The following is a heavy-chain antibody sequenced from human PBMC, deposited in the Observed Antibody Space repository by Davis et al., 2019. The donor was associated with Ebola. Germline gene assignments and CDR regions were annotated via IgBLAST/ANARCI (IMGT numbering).Heavy chain of an antibody. J-gene: IGHJ3*02. D-gene: IGHD3-3*01. Sequence: PGGSLRLSCAASGFTFSSYGMHWVRQAPGKGLEWVAVIWYDGSNKYYADSVKGRFTISRDNSKNTLYLQMNSLRAEDTAVYYCARDVTIFGVVIISAFDIWGQGTMVTVSS. V-gene: IGHV3-33*01. CDR2: IWYDGSNK. CDR3: ARDVTIFGVVIISAFDI. CDR1: GFTFSSYG.